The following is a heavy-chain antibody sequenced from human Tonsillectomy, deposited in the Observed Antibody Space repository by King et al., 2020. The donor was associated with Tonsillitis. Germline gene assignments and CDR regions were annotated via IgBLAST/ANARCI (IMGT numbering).Heavy chain of an antibody. CDR2: IKEDGSVK. CDR3: AGDPAPPDGIRGDAYDAFDL. CDR1: GFTFSNYW. D-gene: IGHD3-3*02. V-gene: IGHV3-7*01. Sequence: VQLVESGGGFVQPGGSLRLSCAASGFTFSNYWMTWVRQAPGKGLEWVANIKEDGSVKNSVDSVKGRFTISRDNAKNSVYLQMNSLRAEDTAVYFCAGDPAPPDGIRGDAYDAFDLWGHGTMVSVSS. J-gene: IGHJ3*01.